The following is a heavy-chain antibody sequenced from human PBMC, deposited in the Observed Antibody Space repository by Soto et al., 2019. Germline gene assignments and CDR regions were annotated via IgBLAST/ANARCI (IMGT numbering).Heavy chain of an antibody. CDR3: VQSRCGGDCLQSYSSHSYYGLDV. V-gene: IGHV2-5*02. CDR1: VLSLSTTGVG. D-gene: IGHD2-21*02. CDR2: IYWDDDK. Sequence: QITLKESGPTLVKPTQTLTLTCTFSVLSLSTTGVGVGWIRQPPGKALEWLALIYWDDDKRYSPSLKSRLTVTKYTSKNQVVLTMTNMDPVDTATYYCVQSRCGGDCLQSYSSHSYYGLDVWGQGTTVTVSS. J-gene: IGHJ6*02.